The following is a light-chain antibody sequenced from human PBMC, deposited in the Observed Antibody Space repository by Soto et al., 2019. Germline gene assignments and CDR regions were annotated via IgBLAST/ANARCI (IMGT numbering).Light chain of an antibody. CDR2: GAS. J-gene: IGKJ1*01. Sequence: EFVLTQSAGTLSLSPGEVYTLSCRASQTVRNNYLAWYQQKPGQAPGLLIYGASTRATGIPARFSGSGSATDFTLTISSLQPEDFATYYCQQSFSTLGWTFGQGTEVDI. CDR3: QQSFSTLGWT. V-gene: IGKV3-20*01. CDR1: QTVRNNY.